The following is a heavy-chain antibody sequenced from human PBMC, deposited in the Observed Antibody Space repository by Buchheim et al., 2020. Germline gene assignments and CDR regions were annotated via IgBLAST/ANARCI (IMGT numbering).Heavy chain of an antibody. Sequence: QVQLVESGGGVVQPGRSLRLSCAASGFTFSSYGMHWVRQAPGKGLEWVAVIWYDGSNKYYADSVKGRFTISRDNSKNTLYLQMNSLRAEDTAVYYCARAGYDFWSGYHGYYYGMDAWGQGTT. CDR3: ARAGYDFWSGYHGYYYGMDA. CDR1: GFTFSSYG. V-gene: IGHV3-33*01. CDR2: IWYDGSNK. J-gene: IGHJ6*02. D-gene: IGHD3-3*01.